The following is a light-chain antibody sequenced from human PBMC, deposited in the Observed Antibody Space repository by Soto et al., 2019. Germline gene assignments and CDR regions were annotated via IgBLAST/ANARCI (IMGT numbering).Light chain of an antibody. CDR3: NSYSSSGTLV. CDR2: DVS. J-gene: IGLJ1*01. CDR1: SSDVGDYDY. V-gene: IGLV2-14*03. Sequence: QSALTQPASVSGSPGQSITISCIGTSSDVGDYDYVSWYQHHPGKAPKLMIYDVSNRPSGVSTRFSGSKSGNTASLTISGLQAEDEADYFCNSYSSSGTLVFGTGTKLTAL.